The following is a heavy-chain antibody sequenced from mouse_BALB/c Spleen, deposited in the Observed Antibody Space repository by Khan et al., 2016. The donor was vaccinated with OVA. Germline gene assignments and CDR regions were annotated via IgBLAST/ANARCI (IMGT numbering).Heavy chain of an antibody. J-gene: IGHJ2*01. D-gene: IGHD1-1*01. CDR1: GYTFSSYW. CDR3: ARMNSGNRNSFDY. CDR2: ILPGSGST. V-gene: IGHV1-9*01. Sequence: QVHVKQSGADLMKPGASVKISCKVAGYTFSSYWIEWIKQRPGHGLEWIGEILPGSGSTNCNEKFKGKATFTADTSSNTAYMQLSSLTSEDSAVSYCARMNSGNRNSFDYWGQGTTLTVSS.